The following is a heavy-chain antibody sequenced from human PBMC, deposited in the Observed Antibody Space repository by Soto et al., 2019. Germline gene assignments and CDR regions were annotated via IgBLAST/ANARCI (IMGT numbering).Heavy chain of an antibody. CDR1: GYSFTSYW. CDR2: IYPGDSDT. CDR3: ARGGLRDGLDY. V-gene: IGHV5-51*01. D-gene: IGHD6-25*01. J-gene: IGHJ4*02. Sequence: GGSLRLSCKGSGYSFTSYWIGWVRQMPGKGLEWMGIIYPGDSDTRYSPSFQGQVTISADKSSSTAYLQWSSLKASDTAMYYCARGGLRDGLDYWGQGTLVTVSS.